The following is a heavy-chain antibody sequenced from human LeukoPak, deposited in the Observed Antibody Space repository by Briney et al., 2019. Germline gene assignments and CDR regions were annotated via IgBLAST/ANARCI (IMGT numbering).Heavy chain of an antibody. Sequence: GGSLRLSCAASGFTFSSYEMNWVRQAPGKGLQWVSYISHSGSTIYYADSVKGRFTISRDNAKNSLYLQMNSLRAEDTAVYYCARKGWQFDYWGQGTLVSVSS. D-gene: IGHD6-19*01. CDR1: GFTFSSYE. J-gene: IGHJ4*02. V-gene: IGHV3-48*03. CDR2: ISHSGSTI. CDR3: ARKGWQFDY.